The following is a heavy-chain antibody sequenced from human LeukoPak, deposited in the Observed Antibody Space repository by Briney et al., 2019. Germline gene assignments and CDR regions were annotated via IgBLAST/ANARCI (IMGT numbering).Heavy chain of an antibody. V-gene: IGHV4-34*01. D-gene: IGHD2-2*01. CDR3: ARRYCSSTSCYLFRDHWFDP. J-gene: IGHJ5*02. CDR1: GGSFSGYY. Sequence: PSETLSLTCAVYGGSFSGYYWSWIRQPPGKGLEWLGEINHSGSTNYNPSLKSRVTISVDTSKNQFSLKLSSVTAADTAVYYCARRYCSSTSCYLFRDHWFDPWGQGTLVTVSS. CDR2: INHSGST.